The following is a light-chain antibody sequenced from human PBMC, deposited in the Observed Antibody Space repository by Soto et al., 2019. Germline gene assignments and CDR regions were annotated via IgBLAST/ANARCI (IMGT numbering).Light chain of an antibody. V-gene: IGKV1-9*01. J-gene: IGKJ5*01. CDR2: AAS. CDR3: QGLNDYPIT. CDR1: QGIDSY. Sequence: DIQLTQSPSLLSASVGDRVTITCRASQGIDSYLAWYQQKPGKAPKFLIYAASTLRGGVTSRFSGSGSGTEFHLTISSIQPEDLATYYCQGLNDYPITFGQGTRLEIK.